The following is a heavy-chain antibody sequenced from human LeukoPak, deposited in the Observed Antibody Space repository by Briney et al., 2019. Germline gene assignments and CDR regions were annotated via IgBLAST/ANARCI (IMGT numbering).Heavy chain of an antibody. V-gene: IGHV3-23*01. J-gene: IGHJ4*02. CDR1: GFTFSSYA. CDR2: ISGSGGST. CDR3: AKDLEQWLVLFHFDC. Sequence: PGGSLRLSCAASGFTFSSYAMSWVRQAPGKGLEWVSAISGSGGSTYYADSVKGRFTISRDNSKNTLYLQMNSLRAEDTAVYYCAKDLEQWLVLFHFDCWGQGTLVTVSS. D-gene: IGHD6-19*01.